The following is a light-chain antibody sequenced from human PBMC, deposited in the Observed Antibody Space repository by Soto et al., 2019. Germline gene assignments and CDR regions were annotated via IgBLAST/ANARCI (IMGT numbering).Light chain of an antibody. Sequence: QSVLTQPASVSGSPGQSITISCTGTSSDIGSYNRVSWYQQPPGTAPKLIIYEVNNRPSGVPDRFSGSKSGNTASLTISGLQAEDEADYYCNSFTTSSTDVFGTGTQLTVL. J-gene: IGLJ7*01. V-gene: IGLV2-18*02. CDR1: SSDIGSYNR. CDR3: NSFTTSSTDV. CDR2: EVN.